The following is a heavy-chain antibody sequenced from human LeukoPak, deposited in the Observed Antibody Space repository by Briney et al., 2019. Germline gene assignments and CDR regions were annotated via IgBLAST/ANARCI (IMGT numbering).Heavy chain of an antibody. CDR2: INAGNGNT. CDR3: ARVGTRGHEYFQH. V-gene: IGHV1-3*01. CDR1: GYTFTSYA. J-gene: IGHJ1*01. D-gene: IGHD1-1*01. Sequence: ASVNVSCKASGYTFTSYAVHWVRQAPGQRLEWMGWINAGNGNTKYSQKFQGRVTITRNTSASTAYMELSSLRSEDTAVYYCARVGTRGHEYFQHWGQGTLVTVSS.